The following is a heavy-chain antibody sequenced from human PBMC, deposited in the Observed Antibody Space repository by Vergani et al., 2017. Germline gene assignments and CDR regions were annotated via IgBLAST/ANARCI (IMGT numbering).Heavy chain of an antibody. V-gene: IGHV3-15*01. J-gene: IGHJ3*02. CDR1: GFTFINAW. CDR2: IKSKTDGGTT. D-gene: IGHD2-2*01. Sequence: EVQLVASGGGLVKPGGSLRLSCAASGFTFINAWMTWVRQAPGKGLEWVGRIKSKTDGGTTDYAAPVKGRFTISRDDSKNTLYLQMNSLKTEDTAVYYCTTDLSSCSSTSCRDAFDIWGQGTMVTVSS. CDR3: TTDLSSCSSTSCRDAFDI.